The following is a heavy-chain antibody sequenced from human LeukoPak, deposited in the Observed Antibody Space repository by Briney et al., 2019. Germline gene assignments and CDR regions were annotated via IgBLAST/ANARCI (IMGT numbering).Heavy chain of an antibody. J-gene: IGHJ6*03. CDR1: GYIFTNFG. V-gene: IGHV1-18*01. D-gene: IGHD4-17*01. CDR2: ISGYNGNT. Sequence: ASVKVSCKASGYIFTNFGISWVRQARGQGLEWMGWISGYNGNTKYVQKFQGRVTMTTDTSTSTAYMELSSLRSEDTAVYYCASMSTVTRYYYYYMDVWGKGTTVTISS. CDR3: ASMSTVTRYYYYYMDV.